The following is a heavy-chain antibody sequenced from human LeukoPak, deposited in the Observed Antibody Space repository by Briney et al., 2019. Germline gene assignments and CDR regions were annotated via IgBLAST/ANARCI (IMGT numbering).Heavy chain of an antibody. Sequence: GRSLRLSCAASGFAFSSYAMSWVRQAPGKGLEWVSGIGYTGDSTFYADSVKGRFTVSRDSSKNTLFLHMNSLRAEDTALYYCAKSPTVDAAFDIWGQGTMVTVSS. CDR2: IGYTGDST. V-gene: IGHV3-23*01. CDR1: GFAFSSYA. J-gene: IGHJ3*02. D-gene: IGHD4-23*01. CDR3: AKSPTVDAAFDI.